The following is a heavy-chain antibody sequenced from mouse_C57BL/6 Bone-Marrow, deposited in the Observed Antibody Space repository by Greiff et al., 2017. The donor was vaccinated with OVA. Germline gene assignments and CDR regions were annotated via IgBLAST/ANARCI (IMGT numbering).Heavy chain of an antibody. D-gene: IGHD2-5*01. Sequence: EVKLQESGGGLVQPGGSLKLSCAASGIDFSRYWMSWVRRAPGKGLEWIGEINPDSSTINYAPSLKDKFIISRDNAKNTLYLQMSKVRSEDTALYYCARPYSNYEGFAYWGQGTLVTVSA. CDR2: INPDSSTI. V-gene: IGHV4-1*01. CDR1: GIDFSRYW. J-gene: IGHJ3*01. CDR3: ARPYSNYEGFAY.